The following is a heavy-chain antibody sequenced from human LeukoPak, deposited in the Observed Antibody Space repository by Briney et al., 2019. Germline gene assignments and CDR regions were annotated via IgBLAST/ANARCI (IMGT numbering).Heavy chain of an antibody. CDR1: GFTFSSYG. CDR2: ISYDGSNK. CDR3: AKGRDWQWLYYFDY. J-gene: IGHJ4*02. Sequence: GGSLRLSCAASGFTFSSYGMHWVRQAPGKGLEWVAVISYDGSNKYYADSVKGRFTISRDNSKNTLYLQMNSLRAEDTAVHYCAKGRDWQWLYYFDYWGQGTLVTVSS. D-gene: IGHD6-19*01. V-gene: IGHV3-30*18.